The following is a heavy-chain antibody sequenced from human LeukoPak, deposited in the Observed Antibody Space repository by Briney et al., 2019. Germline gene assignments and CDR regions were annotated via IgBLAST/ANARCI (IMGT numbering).Heavy chain of an antibody. J-gene: IGHJ2*01. CDR1: GFTFSSYS. Sequence: GGSLRLSCAASGFTFSSYSMNWVRQAPGKGLEWVSYISSSSSTIYYADSVKGRFTISRDNAKNSLYLQMNSLRAEDTAVYYCARVGYVLRFLEWLPPNWYFDLWGRGTLVTVSS. CDR3: ARVGYVLRFLEWLPPNWYFDL. V-gene: IGHV3-48*01. D-gene: IGHD3-3*01. CDR2: ISSSSSTI.